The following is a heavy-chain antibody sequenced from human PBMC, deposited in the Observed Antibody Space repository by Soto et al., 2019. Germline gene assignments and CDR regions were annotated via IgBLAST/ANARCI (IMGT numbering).Heavy chain of an antibody. J-gene: IGHJ4*02. CDR1: GFTFSSYW. Sequence: GGSLRLSCAASGFTFSSYWMSWVRQAPGKGLEWVANIKQDGSEKYYVDSVKGRFTISRDNAKNSLYLQMNSLRAEDTAVYYCARDRLGTTYYDFWSGYYVEPPRIGYWGQGTLVTVSS. CDR2: IKQDGSEK. D-gene: IGHD3-3*01. CDR3: ARDRLGTTYYDFWSGYYVEPPRIGY. V-gene: IGHV3-7*01.